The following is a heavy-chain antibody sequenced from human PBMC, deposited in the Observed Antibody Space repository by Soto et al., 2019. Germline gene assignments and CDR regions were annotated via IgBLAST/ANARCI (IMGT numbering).Heavy chain of an antibody. D-gene: IGHD6-13*01. CDR3: ARVKTPRIAAAGRLIDY. J-gene: IGHJ4*02. Sequence: ASVKVSCKASGYTFTSYGISWVRQAPGQGLEWMGWISAYNGNTNYAQKLQGRVTMTTDTSTSTAYMELRSLRSDDTAVYYCARVKTPRIAAAGRLIDYWGQGTLVTVSS. V-gene: IGHV1-18*01. CDR2: ISAYNGNT. CDR1: GYTFTSYG.